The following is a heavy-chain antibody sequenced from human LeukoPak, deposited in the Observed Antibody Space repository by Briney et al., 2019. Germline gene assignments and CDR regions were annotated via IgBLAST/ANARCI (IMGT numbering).Heavy chain of an antibody. CDR1: GGTFSSYA. CDR3: ARDIGCCSSTSCSTSWFDP. J-gene: IGHJ5*02. D-gene: IGHD2-2*01. Sequence: SVKVSCKASGGTFSSYAISWVRQAPGQGLEWMGGIIPIFGTANYAQKFQGRVTITADESTSTAYMELSSLRSEDTAVYYCARDIGCCSSTSCSTSWFDPWGQGTLVTVSS. V-gene: IGHV1-69*13. CDR2: IIPIFGTA.